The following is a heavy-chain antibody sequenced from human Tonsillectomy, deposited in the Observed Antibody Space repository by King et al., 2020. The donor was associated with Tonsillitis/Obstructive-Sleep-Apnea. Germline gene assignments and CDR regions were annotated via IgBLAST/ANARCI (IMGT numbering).Heavy chain of an antibody. CDR2: IIPIFGTA. CDR3: ARDPNDFWSGYYRVNWFDP. CDR1: GGTFSSYA. J-gene: IGHJ5*02. Sequence: QLVQSGAEVKKPGSSVKVSCKASGGTFSSYAISWVRQAPGQGLEWMGGIIPIFGTANYAQKFQGRVTITADESTSTAYMELGSLRSEDTAVYYCARDPNDFWSGYYRVNWFDPWGQGTLVTVSS. V-gene: IGHV1-69*01. D-gene: IGHD3-3*01.